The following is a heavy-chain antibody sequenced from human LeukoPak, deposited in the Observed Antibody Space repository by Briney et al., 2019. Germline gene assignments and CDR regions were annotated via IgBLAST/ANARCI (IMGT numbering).Heavy chain of an antibody. D-gene: IGHD5-12*01. CDR1: GYSFTSYW. Sequence: GESLKISCKGSGYSFTSYWIGWVRQMPGKGLEWMGIIYPGDSDTRYSPSFQGQVTISADKSISTAYLQWSSLRASDTAVYYCARVTYSGYVGFDPWGQGTLVTVSS. CDR2: IYPGDSDT. J-gene: IGHJ5*02. CDR3: ARVTYSGYVGFDP. V-gene: IGHV5-51*01.